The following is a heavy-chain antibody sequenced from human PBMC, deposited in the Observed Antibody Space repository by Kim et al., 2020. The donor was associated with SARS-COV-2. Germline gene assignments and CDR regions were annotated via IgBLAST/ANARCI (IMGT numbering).Heavy chain of an antibody. V-gene: IGHV3-23*01. CDR2: ISGSGGST. D-gene: IGHD2-2*01. Sequence: GGSLRLSCAASGFTFSSYAMSWVRQAPGKGLEWVSAISGSGGSTYYVDSVKGRFTISRDNSKNTLYLQMNSLRAEDTAGYYFAKSESSTSAAGWGQGTLVTVSS. CDR1: GFTFSSYA. CDR3: AKSESSTSAAG. J-gene: IGHJ4*02.